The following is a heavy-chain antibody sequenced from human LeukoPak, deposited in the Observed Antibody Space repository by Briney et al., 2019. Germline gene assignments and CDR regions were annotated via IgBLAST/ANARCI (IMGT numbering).Heavy chain of an antibody. V-gene: IGHV1-8*01. CDR3: ARGVQFIAVAGTANYYFDY. D-gene: IGHD6-19*01. CDR1: GGTFTSYD. J-gene: IGHJ4*02. Sequence: EASVKVSCKASGGTFTSYDINWVRQATGQGLEWMGWMNPNSGNTGYVQKFQGRVTMTRNTSISTAYMELSSLRSEDTAVYYCARGVQFIAVAGTANYYFDYWGQGTLVTVSS. CDR2: MNPNSGNT.